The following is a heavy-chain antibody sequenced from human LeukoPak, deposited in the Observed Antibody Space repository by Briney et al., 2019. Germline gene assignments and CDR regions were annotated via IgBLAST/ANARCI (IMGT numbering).Heavy chain of an antibody. CDR1: GFTFSSYW. V-gene: IGHV3-7*03. CDR3: ARDGDYDFLGGYGMDV. Sequence: PGGSLRLSCAASGFTFSSYWMNWARQDPGKGLEWVASINHNGNVNYYVDSVKGRFTISRDNAKNSLYLQMSNLRAEDTAVYYCARDGDYDFLGGYGMDVWGQGTTVTVSS. D-gene: IGHD3-3*01. J-gene: IGHJ6*02. CDR2: INHNGNVN.